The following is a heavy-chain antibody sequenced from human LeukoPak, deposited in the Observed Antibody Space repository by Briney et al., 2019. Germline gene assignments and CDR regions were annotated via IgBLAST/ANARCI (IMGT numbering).Heavy chain of an antibody. Sequence: GGSLRLSCAASGFTFSSYAMSWVRQAPGKGLEWVSAVSGTGLTTYYADSVKGRFIVSRDNSKNTVYLQMNSLRGEDAAVYYCARAQLGTDYWGQGTLVTVSS. CDR3: ARAQLGTDY. CDR2: VSGTGLTT. D-gene: IGHD6-6*01. J-gene: IGHJ4*02. CDR1: GFTFSSYA. V-gene: IGHV3-23*01.